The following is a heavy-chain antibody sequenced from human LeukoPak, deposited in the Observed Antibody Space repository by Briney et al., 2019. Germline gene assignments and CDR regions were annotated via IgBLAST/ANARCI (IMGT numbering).Heavy chain of an antibody. J-gene: IGHJ3*01. CDR3: VKESEAYYDS. CDR2: ISINGGNT. CDR1: GFTFSNYA. Sequence: PGGSLRLSCSASGFTFSNYAMHWVRQAPGKGLEYVSSISINGGNTYYADSVKGRFTISRDNSKNTLYLQMSSLRAEDTAVYYCVKESEAYYDSWGQGTMVTVSS. V-gene: IGHV3-64D*06. D-gene: IGHD3-22*01.